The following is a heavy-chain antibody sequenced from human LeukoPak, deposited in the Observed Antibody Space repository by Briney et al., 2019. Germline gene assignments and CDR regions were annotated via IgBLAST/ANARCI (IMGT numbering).Heavy chain of an antibody. J-gene: IGHJ5*02. V-gene: IGHV4-34*01. D-gene: IGHD6-13*01. Sequence: PSQTLSLTCTVSGGSISGYYWSWIRQPPGKGLEWIGEINHSGSTNYNPSLKSRVTISVDTSKNQFSLKLSSVTAADTAVYYCARGRSSSWYLHNWFDPWGQGTLVTVSS. CDR2: INHSGST. CDR3: ARGRSSSWYLHNWFDP. CDR1: GGSISGYY.